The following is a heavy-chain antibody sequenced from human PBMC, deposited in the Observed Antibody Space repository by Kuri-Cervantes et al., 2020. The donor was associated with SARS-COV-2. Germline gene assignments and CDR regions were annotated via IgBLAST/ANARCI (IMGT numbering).Heavy chain of an antibody. CDR3: AKDQDLVVVPPAMFGMDV. D-gene: IGHD2-2*01. CDR1: GFRFSSYG. CDR2: ISHDGNNK. V-gene: IGHV3-30*18. Sequence: GGSLRLSCAASGFRFSSYGMHWVRQAPGKGLEWVAVISHDGNNKYYADTVKGRFTISRDNSKNTPYLQMNSLRAEDTAVYYCAKDQDLVVVPPAMFGMDVWGQGTTVTVSS. J-gene: IGHJ6*02.